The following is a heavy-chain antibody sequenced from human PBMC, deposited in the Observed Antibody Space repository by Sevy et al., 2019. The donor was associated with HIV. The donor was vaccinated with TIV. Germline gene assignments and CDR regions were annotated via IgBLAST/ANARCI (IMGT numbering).Heavy chain of an antibody. Sequence: SETLSLTCTVSGGSISSGGYYWSWIRQHPGKGLEWIGYIYYSGSTYYNPSLKSRVTISVDTSKNQFSLKLSSVTAADTAVYYCARDPTVTTLDYYYGMDVWGQGTTVTVSS. CDR2: IYYSGST. J-gene: IGHJ6*02. CDR3: ARDPTVTTLDYYYGMDV. V-gene: IGHV4-31*03. D-gene: IGHD4-17*01. CDR1: GGSISSGGYY.